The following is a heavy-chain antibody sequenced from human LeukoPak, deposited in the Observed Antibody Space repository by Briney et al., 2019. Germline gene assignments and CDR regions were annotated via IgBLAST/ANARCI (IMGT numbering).Heavy chain of an antibody. D-gene: IGHD2-2*01. J-gene: IGHJ4*02. CDR2: ISAYNGNT. V-gene: IGHV1-18*01. Sequence: GASVKVSCKASGYTFTSYGISWVRQAPGQGLEWMGWISAYNGNTNYAQKLQGRVTMTTDTSTSTAYMELRSLRPDDTAVYYCARMNGFVDLTSCYGSDYWGQGTLVTVSS. CDR3: ARMNGFVDLTSCYGSDY. CDR1: GYTFTSYG.